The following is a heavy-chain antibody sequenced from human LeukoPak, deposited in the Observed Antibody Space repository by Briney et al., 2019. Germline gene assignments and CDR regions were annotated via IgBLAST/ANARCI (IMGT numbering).Heavy chain of an antibody. J-gene: IGHJ4*02. D-gene: IGHD5-18*01. V-gene: IGHV3-21*01. CDR2: ISSSSSNI. CDR3: ARDWPLSYTAMVRGFDY. Sequence: GGSLRLSCAASGFTFSSYSMNWVRQAPGKGLEWVSSISSSSSNIYYADSVKGRFTISRDNAKNSLYLQMNSLRAEDTAVYCCARDWPLSYTAMVRGFDYWGQGTLVTVSS. CDR1: GFTFSSYS.